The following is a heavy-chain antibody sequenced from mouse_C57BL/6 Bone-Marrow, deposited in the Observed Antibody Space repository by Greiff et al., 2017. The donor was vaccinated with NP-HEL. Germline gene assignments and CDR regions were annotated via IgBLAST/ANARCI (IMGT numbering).Heavy chain of an antibody. CDR1: GYTFTSYG. CDR3: ARENWDGENWYFDV. J-gene: IGHJ1*03. Sequence: VQLQQSGAELARPGASVKLSCKASGYTFTSYGISWVKQRTGQGLEWIGEIYPRSGNTYYNEKFKGKATLTADKSSSTAYMELRSLTSEDSAFYFCARENWDGENWYFDVWGTGTTVTVSS. V-gene: IGHV1-81*01. CDR2: IYPRSGNT. D-gene: IGHD4-1*01.